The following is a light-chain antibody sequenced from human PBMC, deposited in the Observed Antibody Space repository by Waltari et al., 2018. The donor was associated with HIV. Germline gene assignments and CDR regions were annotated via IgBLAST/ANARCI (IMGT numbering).Light chain of an antibody. J-gene: IGLJ2*01. V-gene: IGLV2-14*01. CDR2: DVS. CDR3: SSYTSSYTVI. CDR1: RGDVGGYNY. Sequence: QSALTQPASVSGSPGQSITISCSGSRGDVGGYNYVSWYQQHPGKAPKLRIYDVSDRPSGVSNRFSGSKSDNTASLTISGLQTEDEADYYCSSYTSSYTVIFGGGTKLTVL.